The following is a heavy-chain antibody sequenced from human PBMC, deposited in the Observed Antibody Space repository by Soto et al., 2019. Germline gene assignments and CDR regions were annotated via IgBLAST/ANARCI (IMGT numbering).Heavy chain of an antibody. J-gene: IGHJ4*02. D-gene: IGHD5-12*01. V-gene: IGHV3-49*03. CDR2: IRSRRYGGTT. CDR1: GFTFGDYD. CDR3: TRVGRGHSGYDHYYFDF. Sequence: GGSLRLSCAASGFTFGDYDMSWSRQAPGKGLEWVGLIRSRRYGGTTEYAASVKGRFTISRDDSENIAYLKMNTLKTEDTAVYYCTRVGRGHSGYDHYYFDFWGQGTLVTVSS.